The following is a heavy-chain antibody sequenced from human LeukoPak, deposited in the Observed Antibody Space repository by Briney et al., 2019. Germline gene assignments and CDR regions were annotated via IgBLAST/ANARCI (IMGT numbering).Heavy chain of an antibody. CDR3: MRDYMGWFDP. D-gene: IGHD3-10*01. CDR2: ISGSGGST. V-gene: IGHV3-23*01. J-gene: IGHJ5*02. Sequence: PGGSLRLSCAASGFTFSNYAMTWVRQAPGKGLEWVSGISGSGGSTYYADSVKGRFTISRDTASNTMHLEMNNLRIEDTAVYYCMRDYMGWFDPWGQGSLVTVSS. CDR1: GFTFSNYA.